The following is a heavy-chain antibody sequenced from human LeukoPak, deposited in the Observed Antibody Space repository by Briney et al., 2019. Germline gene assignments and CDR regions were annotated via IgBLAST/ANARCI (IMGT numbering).Heavy chain of an antibody. Sequence: SETLSLTCTVPGASITRRYWSWIRQPPGKGLEWIGYINYSGNTNYNPSLKRRVTISVDTSKNQFSLKLSSVTAADTAVYYCGRGGGGSYLEYSFDYWGQGTLVTVSS. V-gene: IGHV4-59*11. CDR2: INYSGNT. CDR1: GASITRRY. J-gene: IGHJ4*02. D-gene: IGHD3-10*01. CDR3: GRGGGGSYLEYSFDY.